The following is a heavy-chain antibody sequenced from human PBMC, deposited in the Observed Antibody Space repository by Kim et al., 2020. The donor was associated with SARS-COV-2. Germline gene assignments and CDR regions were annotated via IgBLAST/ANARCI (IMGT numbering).Heavy chain of an antibody. V-gene: IGHV3-48*04. CDR3: AREGCSGGSCYSDLIY. CDR2: ISSSSSTI. D-gene: IGHD2-15*01. Sequence: GGSLRLSCAASGFTFSSYSMNWVRQAPGKGLEWVSYISSSSSTIYYADSVKGRFTISRDNAKNSLYLQMNSLRAEDTAVYYCAREGCSGGSCYSDLIYWGQGTLVTVSS. J-gene: IGHJ4*02. CDR1: GFTFSSYS.